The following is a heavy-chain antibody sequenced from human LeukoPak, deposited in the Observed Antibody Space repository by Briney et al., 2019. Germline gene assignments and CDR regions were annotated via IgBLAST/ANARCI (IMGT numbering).Heavy chain of an antibody. V-gene: IGHV4-30-2*01. D-gene: IGHD4-23*01. J-gene: IGHJ3*02. CDR1: GGSISSGGYS. CDR3: ARRMWDGFQRWLFAFEI. CDR2: IYHSGST. Sequence: PSETLSLTCAVSGGSISSGGYSWSWIRQPPGKGLEWIGYIYHSGSTYYNPSLKSRVTISVDRSKNQFSLKLSSVTAADTAVYYCARRMWDGFQRWLFAFEIWGQGTMVTVSS.